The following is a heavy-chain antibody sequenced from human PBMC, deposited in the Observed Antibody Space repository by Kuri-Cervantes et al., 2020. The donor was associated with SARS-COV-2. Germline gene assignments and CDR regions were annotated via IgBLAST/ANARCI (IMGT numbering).Heavy chain of an antibody. Sequence: GESLKISCAASGFTFSSYAMHWVRQAPGKGLEWVSYISSSGSTIYYADSVKGRFTVSRDNAKNSLYLQMNSLRAEDTAVYYCARTGDTNWFGPWGQGTLVTVSS. CDR3: ARTGDTNWFGP. CDR2: ISSSGSTI. CDR1: GFTFSSYA. D-gene: IGHD2-21*01. J-gene: IGHJ5*02. V-gene: IGHV3-48*04.